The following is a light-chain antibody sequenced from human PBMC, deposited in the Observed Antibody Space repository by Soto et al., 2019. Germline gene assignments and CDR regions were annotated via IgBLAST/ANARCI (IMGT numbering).Light chain of an antibody. CDR3: QQRRSWPPTIT. V-gene: IGKV3-11*01. CDR2: DAS. CDR1: QCVSTY. Sequence: EIVLTQSPPTLSLSPGERATLSCRASQCVSTYLAWYQQRPGQAPRLLIYDASYRATDIPPRFSGSGSGTDFTLTISSLEPEDFAVYYCQQRRSWPPTITFGQGTRLEIK. J-gene: IGKJ5*01.